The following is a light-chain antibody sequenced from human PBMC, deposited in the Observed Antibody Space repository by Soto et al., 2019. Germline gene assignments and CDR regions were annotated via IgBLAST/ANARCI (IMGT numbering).Light chain of an antibody. CDR2: GAS. V-gene: IGKV3-20*01. Sequence: EIVLTQSPGTLFLSPGDRATLSCRASQSVSSNYLAWYQQQKPGQAPRLLIYGASSRATGVPDRLSGSGSGTDFTLAISRLEPEDFVVYYCQQYGDSSWTFGQGTKVEIK. J-gene: IGKJ1*01. CDR1: QSVSSNY. CDR3: QQYGDSSWT.